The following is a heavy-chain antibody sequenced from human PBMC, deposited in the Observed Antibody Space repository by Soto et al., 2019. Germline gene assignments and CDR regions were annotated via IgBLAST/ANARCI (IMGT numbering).Heavy chain of an antibody. Sequence: PSETLSLTCTVSGGSISSYYWSWIRQPPGKGLEWIGYIYYSGSTNYNPSLKSRVTISVDTSKNQFSLKLSSVTAADTAVYYCARDPAAHWYYFDYWGQGTLVTVST. J-gene: IGHJ4*02. D-gene: IGHD6-25*01. CDR3: ARDPAAHWYYFDY. CDR1: GGSISSYY. CDR2: IYYSGST. V-gene: IGHV4-59*13.